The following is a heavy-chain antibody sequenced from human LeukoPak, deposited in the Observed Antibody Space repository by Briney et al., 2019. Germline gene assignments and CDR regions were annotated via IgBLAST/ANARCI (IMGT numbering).Heavy chain of an antibody. CDR3: ARHYYDSSGYYYVRY. J-gene: IGHJ4*02. D-gene: IGHD3-22*01. V-gene: IGHV4-59*01. CDR1: GGSISSYY. CDR2: IYYSGST. Sequence: SETLSLTCTVSGGSISSYYWSWIRQPPGKGLEWIGYIYYSGSTNYNPSLKSRVTISVDTSKNQFSLKLSSVTAADTAVYYCARHYYDSSGYYYVRYWGQGTLVTVSS.